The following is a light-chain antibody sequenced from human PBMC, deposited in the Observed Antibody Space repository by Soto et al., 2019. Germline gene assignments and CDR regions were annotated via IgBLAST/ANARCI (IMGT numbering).Light chain of an antibody. Sequence: DIVMTQSPDSLAVSLGERATINCKSSQSVLYSSNNKNYLAWYQQKPGQPPKLLIYWASTRESGVPDRFSGRGSGPDFTITISSLQAEDVAVYYCQQYYSTPPVTFGQGTKLEIK. CDR2: WAS. CDR1: QSVLYSSNNKNY. J-gene: IGKJ2*01. CDR3: QQYYSTPPVT. V-gene: IGKV4-1*01.